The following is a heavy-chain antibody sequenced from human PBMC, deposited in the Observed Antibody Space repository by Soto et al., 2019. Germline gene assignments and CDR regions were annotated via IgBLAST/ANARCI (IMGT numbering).Heavy chain of an antibody. CDR2: IYSGGYT. Sequence: EVQLVESGGGLIQPGGSLRLSCAVSGFTVSNNYMSWVRQAPGKGLEGVSVIYSGGYTAYGDSVKGRFTISRDNSKNTLYLKKNGRGSGDPAVYPWARRRGGGGYWGQGTLVTVSS. J-gene: IGHJ4*02. CDR3: ARRRGGGGY. CDR1: GFTVSNNY. D-gene: IGHD3-10*01. V-gene: IGHV3-53*01.